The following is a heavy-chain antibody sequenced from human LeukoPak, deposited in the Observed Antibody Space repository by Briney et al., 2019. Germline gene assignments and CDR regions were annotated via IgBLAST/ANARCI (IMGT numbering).Heavy chain of an antibody. CDR2: IWYDGSNK. D-gene: IGHD3-3*01. CDR1: GFTFSSYG. V-gene: IGHV3-33*01. CDR3: ARDARITSFGSYYFDY. J-gene: IGHJ4*02. Sequence: GRSLRLSCAASGFTFSSYGMHWVRQAPGKGLEWVAVIWYDGSNKYYADSVRGRFTISRDNSKNTLYLQMNSLRAEDTAVYYCARDARITSFGSYYFDYWGQGTLVTVSS.